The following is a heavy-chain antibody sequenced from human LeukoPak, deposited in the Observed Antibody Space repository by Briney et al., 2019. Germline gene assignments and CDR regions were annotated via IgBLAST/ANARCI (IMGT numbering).Heavy chain of an antibody. D-gene: IGHD6-6*01. J-gene: IGHJ5*02. CDR3: ASNGGMSSSSWFDP. Sequence: ASVKVSCKASGYTFTSYGISWVRQAPGQGLEWMGIINPSGGSTSYAQKFQGRVTMTRDMSTSTVYMELSSLRSEDTAVYYCASNGGMSSSSWFDPWGQGTLVIVSS. CDR1: GYTFTSYG. CDR2: INPSGGST. V-gene: IGHV1-46*01.